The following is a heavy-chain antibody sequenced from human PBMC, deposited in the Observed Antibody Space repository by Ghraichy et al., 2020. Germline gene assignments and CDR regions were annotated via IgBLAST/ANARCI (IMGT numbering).Heavy chain of an antibody. V-gene: IGHV3-23*01. CDR2: ISNSGGSK. CDR1: GFTFNTYA. CDR3: AIRHFDTSGYSPFDY. J-gene: IGHJ4*02. Sequence: GGSLRLSCAASGFTFNTYAMNWVRQAPGKGLEWVSAISNSGGSKYYADSVKGRFTISRDNSKNTLFLQMNSLRAEDTAVYYCAIRHFDTSGYSPFDYWGQGTLVTVSS. D-gene: IGHD3-22*01.